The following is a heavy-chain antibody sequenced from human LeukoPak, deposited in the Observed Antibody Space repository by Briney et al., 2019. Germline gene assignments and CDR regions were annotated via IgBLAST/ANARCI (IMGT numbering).Heavy chain of an antibody. V-gene: IGHV4-4*07. D-gene: IGHD6-13*01. J-gene: IGHJ4*02. CDR2: IYTSGST. Sequence: PSETLSLTCTVSGGSISSYYWSWIRQPAGKGLEWIGRIYTSGSTNYNPSLKSRVTMSVDTSKNQFSLKLSSVTAADTAVYYCARDLGEAAAVSIFDYWGQGTLVTVSS. CDR1: GGSISSYY. CDR3: ARDLGEAAAVSIFDY.